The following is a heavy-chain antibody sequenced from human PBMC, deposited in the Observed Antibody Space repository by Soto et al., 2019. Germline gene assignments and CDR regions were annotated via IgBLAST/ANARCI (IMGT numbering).Heavy chain of an antibody. CDR3: ARGEKRRFDYYYYGMDV. D-gene: IGHD3-16*01. CDR2: INPNSGGT. V-gene: IGHV1-2*04. Sequence: ASVKVSCKASGYTFTGYYMHWVRQAPGQGLEWMGWINPNSGGTNYAQKFQGWVTMTRDTSISTAYMELSRLRSDETDVYYCARGEKRRFDYYYYGMDVWGQGTTVTVSS. J-gene: IGHJ6*02. CDR1: GYTFTGYY.